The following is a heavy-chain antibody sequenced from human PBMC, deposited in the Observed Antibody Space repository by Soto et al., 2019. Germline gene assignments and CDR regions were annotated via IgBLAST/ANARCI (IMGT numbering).Heavy chain of an antibody. D-gene: IGHD6-13*01. Sequence: QVQLVQSGAEVKKPGASVKVSCKASGYILTDLSLHWVRQAPGKGLEWMGGFDPEDGETTYPQKFQGRVTMTEDTSSDTAYVELSRLSSEDTAVYHCATVLSAADPPFSSDYWGDGTLVTVSS. CDR1: GYILTDLS. CDR2: FDPEDGET. CDR3: ATVLSAADPPFSSDY. V-gene: IGHV1-24*01. J-gene: IGHJ4*01.